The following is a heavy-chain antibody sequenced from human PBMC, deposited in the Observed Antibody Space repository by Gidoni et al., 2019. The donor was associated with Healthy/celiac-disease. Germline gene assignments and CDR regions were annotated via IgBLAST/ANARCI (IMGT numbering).Heavy chain of an antibody. J-gene: IGHJ4*02. V-gene: IGHV3-66*02. CDR2: IYSGGST. CDR3: ARLTHGD. Sequence: EVQLVASGGGLVQPGGSLRLSCPASGFTVSSNYIGWVRQAPGKGLEWVSVIYSGGSTYYADSVKGRFTISRDNSKNTLYLQMNSLRAEDTAVYYCARLTHGDWGQGTLVTVSS. D-gene: IGHD3-10*01. CDR1: GFTVSSNY.